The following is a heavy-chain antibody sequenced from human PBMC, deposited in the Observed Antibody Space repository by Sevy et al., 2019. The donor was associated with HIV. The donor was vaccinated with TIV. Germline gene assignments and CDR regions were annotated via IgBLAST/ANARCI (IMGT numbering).Heavy chain of an antibody. CDR1: EYTFTNYG. Sequence: ASVKVSCKASEYTFTNYGISWVRQAPGQGLEWMGWISGRNGDTNYAQKFQGRVTMITDTSTSTVYMELRSLRSDDTAVYYCTRDSWTKDYYYYMDVWGKGTTVTVSS. CDR3: TRDSWTKDYYYYMDV. CDR2: ISGRNGDT. J-gene: IGHJ6*03. D-gene: IGHD5-12*01. V-gene: IGHV1-18*01.